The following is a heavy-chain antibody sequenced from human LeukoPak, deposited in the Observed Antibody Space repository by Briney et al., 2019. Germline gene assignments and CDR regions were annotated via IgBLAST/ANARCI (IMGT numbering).Heavy chain of an antibody. D-gene: IGHD3-22*01. V-gene: IGHV3-21*01. CDR3: ARDKGYYDSSGPIDY. Sequence: GGSLRLSCAACGFTFSSYSMNWVRQAPGKGLEWVSSISSSSSYIYYADSVKGRFTISRDNAKNSLYLQMNSLRAEDTAVYYCARDKGYYDSSGPIDYWGQGTLVTVSS. J-gene: IGHJ4*02. CDR1: GFTFSSYS. CDR2: ISSSSSYI.